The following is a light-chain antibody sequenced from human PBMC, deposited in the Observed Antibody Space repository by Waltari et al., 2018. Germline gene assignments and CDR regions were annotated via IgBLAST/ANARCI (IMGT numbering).Light chain of an antibody. CDR2: TAS. CDR3: QQYNRYSS. CDR1: QSISYS. Sequence: DIQMAQSPSTLSASVGDRVTITCRASQSISYSLAWYQQKPGKAPKLLIYTASTLEGGVPSMFSGSGSGTEFTLTITSLQPDDFATYYCQQYNRYSSFGQGTRLEI. V-gene: IGKV1-5*03. J-gene: IGKJ5*01.